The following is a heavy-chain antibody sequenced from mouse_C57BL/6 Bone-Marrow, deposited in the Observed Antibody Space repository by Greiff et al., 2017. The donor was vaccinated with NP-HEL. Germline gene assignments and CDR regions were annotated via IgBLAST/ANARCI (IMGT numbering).Heavy chain of an antibody. CDR3: AISTTAWYFDV. D-gene: IGHD1-2*01. V-gene: IGHV1-69*01. CDR1: GSTFTSYW. J-gene: IGHJ1*03. Sequence: VQLQQPGAALVMPGASVKLSCKASGSTFTSYWMHWVKQRPGQGLEWSGEIDPSDSYTNYNQQFTGKSTLTVDKSSSTAYMQLSSLTSEYSAVYYCAISTTAWYFDVWGTGTTVTVSS. CDR2: IDPSDSYT.